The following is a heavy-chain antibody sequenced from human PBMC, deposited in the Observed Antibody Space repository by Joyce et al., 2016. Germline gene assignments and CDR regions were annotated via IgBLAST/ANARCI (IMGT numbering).Heavy chain of an antibody. Sequence: QVQLTQSGADVKKPGSSVKVSCTASGGSFGRSTISWVRQAPGQGLEWLGGIVPLLKILNYEQKFQGRVTITADRSTTTAYLELRGLTSEDTAVYFCASASTFVVPYYFYMDVWGEGTTVIVSS. CDR2: IVPLLKIL. V-gene: IGHV1-69*09. D-gene: IGHD2-15*01. CDR1: GGSFGRST. CDR3: ASASTFVVPYYFYMDV. J-gene: IGHJ6*03.